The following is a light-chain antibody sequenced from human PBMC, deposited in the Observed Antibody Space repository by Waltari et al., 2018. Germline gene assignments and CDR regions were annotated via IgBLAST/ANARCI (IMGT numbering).Light chain of an antibody. CDR2: DAS. V-gene: IGKV1-33*01. J-gene: IGKJ3*01. CDR1: QDISNY. Sequence: DFQMTQSPSSLSASVGDRVTITCQASQDISNYLNWYQHKPWKAPKLLIYDASNLETGVPSRFSGSGSGTDFTFTISSLQPEDIATYYCQQYDNLPVFGPGTKVDIK. CDR3: QQYDNLPV.